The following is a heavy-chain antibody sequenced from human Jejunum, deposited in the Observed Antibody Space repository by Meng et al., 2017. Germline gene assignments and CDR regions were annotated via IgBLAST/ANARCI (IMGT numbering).Heavy chain of an antibody. Sequence: VRVMESGAEVMEAAASVKVSCKAAGYSFASDDLSWVRQAPGQGLEWMGRISVYNDKTTYAYKFEGRVTMTTDTSTTTAYMELRNLRSDDTAVYYCARFVSSGYSEAWAYWGQGTLVTVSS. J-gene: IGHJ4*02. CDR2: ISVYNDKT. V-gene: IGHV1-18*01. CDR3: ARFVSSGYSEAWAY. CDR1: GYSFASDD. D-gene: IGHD3-22*01.